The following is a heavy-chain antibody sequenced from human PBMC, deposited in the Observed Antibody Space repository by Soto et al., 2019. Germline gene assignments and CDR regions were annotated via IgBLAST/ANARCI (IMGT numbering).Heavy chain of an antibody. CDR1: GFSVTNSY. Sequence: GGSLRLSCTVSGFSVTNSYINWARQAPGKGLEWVSILYSSGTTYYADSVRGRFTVSRDDSKNTLFLHMNSLRADDTAVYYCARDWSKFSYNYPYYYAMDAWGQGTTVTVSS. D-gene: IGHD5-18*01. CDR2: LYSSGTT. J-gene: IGHJ6*02. CDR3: ARDWSKFSYNYPYYYAMDA. V-gene: IGHV3-53*01.